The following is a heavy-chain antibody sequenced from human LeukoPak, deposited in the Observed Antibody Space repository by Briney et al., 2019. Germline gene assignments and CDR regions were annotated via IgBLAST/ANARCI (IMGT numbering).Heavy chain of an antibody. V-gene: IGHV3-23*01. J-gene: IGHJ4*02. Sequence: GGSLRLSCGASGFTFSSYAMSWVRQAPGKGLGWVSAISGNGGSTYYADSVKGRFTISSDNSKNTLYLQMNRLRAKGTAVYYCAKRGNGIAVAGIDYWGQGTLVTVSS. D-gene: IGHD6-19*01. CDR2: ISGNGGST. CDR1: GFTFSSYA. CDR3: AKRGNGIAVAGIDY.